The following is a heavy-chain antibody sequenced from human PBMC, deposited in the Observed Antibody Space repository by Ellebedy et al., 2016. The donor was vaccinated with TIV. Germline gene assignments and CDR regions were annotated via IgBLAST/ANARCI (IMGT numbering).Heavy chain of an antibody. CDR1: GGTFSDYA. CDR3: ARDGGSYSDFDY. J-gene: IGHJ4*02. D-gene: IGHD1-26*01. V-gene: IGHV1-69*04. Sequence: AASVKVSCKASGGTFSDYAFSWVRQAPGQGHEWRGRIIPILGITNYTQNFQGRVTITADKSTSTVYMELSSLRYEDTAVYYCARDGGSYSDFDYWGQGTLVTVSS. CDR2: IIPILGIT.